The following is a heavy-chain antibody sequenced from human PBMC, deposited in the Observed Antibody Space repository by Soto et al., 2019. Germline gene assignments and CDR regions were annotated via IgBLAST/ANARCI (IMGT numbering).Heavy chain of an antibody. Sequence: GGSLRLSCAASGFTFSDYYMSWIRQAPGKGLEWVSYISSSGSTIYYADSVKGRFTISRDNSKNTLYLQMNSLRAEDTAVYYCAKDWVAVAGPQLTDAFDIWGQGTMVTVSS. CDR3: AKDWVAVAGPQLTDAFDI. CDR2: ISSSGSTI. V-gene: IGHV3-11*01. CDR1: GFTFSDYY. D-gene: IGHD6-19*01. J-gene: IGHJ3*02.